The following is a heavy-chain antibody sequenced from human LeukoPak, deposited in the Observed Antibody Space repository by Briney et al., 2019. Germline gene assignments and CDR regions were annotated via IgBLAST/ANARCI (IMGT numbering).Heavy chain of an antibody. V-gene: IGHV4-39*01. CDR1: GGSISGTDYY. CDR2: IYYSGSA. J-gene: IGHJ4*02. Sequence: SETLSLTCTVSGGSISGTDYYWAWIRQSPVRGLEWIGSIYYSGSAYYCPSLRNRVTMSVDTSKNQFSLKMRSVTAADTAMYYCARPRRTAVVTSDFDYWGQGTLVTVSS. D-gene: IGHD4-23*01. CDR3: ARPRRTAVVTSDFDY.